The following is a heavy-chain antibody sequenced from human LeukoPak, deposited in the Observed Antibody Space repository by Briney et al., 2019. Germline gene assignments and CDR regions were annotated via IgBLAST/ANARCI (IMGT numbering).Heavy chain of an antibody. CDR3: ARASLRLYYFDY. Sequence: SQTLSLTCTVSGGSISSGDYYWSWIRQPPGKGLEWIGNIYYSGSTYYNPSLKSRVTISVDTSKNQFSLKLSSVTAADTAVYYCARASLRLYYFDYWGQGTLVTVSS. D-gene: IGHD2-15*01. CDR2: IYYSGST. CDR1: GGSISSGDYY. V-gene: IGHV4-30-4*01. J-gene: IGHJ4*02.